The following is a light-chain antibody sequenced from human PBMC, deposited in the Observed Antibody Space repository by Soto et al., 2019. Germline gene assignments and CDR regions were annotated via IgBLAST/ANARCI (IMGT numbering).Light chain of an antibody. CDR3: QQTYSAPLT. CDR2: AAS. Sequence: DIQMTQSPPSMSASVGDRVTITCRASQSISNHLNWYQQMPGKAPKVLIYAASSLQSGVPSRFSGSGSGTDFTLTISILQPEDFATYHCQQTYSAPLTFGGGTKVEIK. J-gene: IGKJ4*01. CDR1: QSISNH. V-gene: IGKV1-39*01.